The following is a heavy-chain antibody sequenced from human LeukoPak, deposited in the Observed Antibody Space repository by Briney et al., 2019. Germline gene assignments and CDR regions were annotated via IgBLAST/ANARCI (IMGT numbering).Heavy chain of an antibody. CDR2: ISWNSGSI. CDR3: AREPYGMDV. Sequence: PGRSLRLSCAASGFTFDDYAMHWVRQAPGKGLEWVSGISWNSGSIGYADSVKGRFTISRDNAKNSLYLQMNSLRAEDTAVYYCAREPYGMDVWGQGTTVTVSS. CDR1: GFTFDDYA. V-gene: IGHV3-9*01. J-gene: IGHJ6*02.